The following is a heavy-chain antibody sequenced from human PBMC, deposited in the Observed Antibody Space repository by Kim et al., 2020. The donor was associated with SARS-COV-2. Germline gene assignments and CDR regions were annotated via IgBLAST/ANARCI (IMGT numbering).Heavy chain of an antibody. CDR2: INHSGST. CDR3: ARGLEGYGSGSYWGY. D-gene: IGHD3-10*01. J-gene: IGHJ4*02. CDR1: GGSFSGYY. V-gene: IGHV4-34*01. Sequence: SETLSLTCAVYGGSFSGYYWSWIRQPPGKGLEWIGEINHSGSTNYNPSLKSRVTISVDTSKNQFSLKLSSVTAADTAVYYCARGLEGYGSGSYWGYWGQGTLVTVSS.